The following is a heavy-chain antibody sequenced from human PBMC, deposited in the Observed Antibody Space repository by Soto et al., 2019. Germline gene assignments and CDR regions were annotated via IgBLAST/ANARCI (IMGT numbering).Heavy chain of an antibody. V-gene: IGHV3-33*01. J-gene: IGHJ5*02. Sequence: GGSLRLSCAASGFTFSSYGMHWVRQAPGKGLEWVAVIWYDGSNKYYADSVKGRFTISRDNSKNTLYLQMNSLRAEDTAVYYCARSPPKWLRRCSGCPWFDPWGQGTLVTVSS. CDR3: ARSPPKWLRRCSGCPWFDP. CDR1: GFTFSSYG. D-gene: IGHD5-12*01. CDR2: IWYDGSNK.